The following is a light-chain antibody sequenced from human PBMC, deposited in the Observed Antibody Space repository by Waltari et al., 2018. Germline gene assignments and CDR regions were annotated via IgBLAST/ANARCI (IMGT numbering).Light chain of an antibody. CDR1: QSLLHSDGKTY. Sequence: DVVMTQTPLSLSVTPGQPASISCKSSQSLLHSDGKTYLSWYLQKPGQPPQLLISVVSNRVSGVPDRFSGSGSGTDFTLKISRVEAEDVGVYYCMQIKQLPPWMFGQGTKVEIK. CDR3: MQIKQLPPWM. CDR2: VVS. V-gene: IGKV2D-29*01. J-gene: IGKJ1*01.